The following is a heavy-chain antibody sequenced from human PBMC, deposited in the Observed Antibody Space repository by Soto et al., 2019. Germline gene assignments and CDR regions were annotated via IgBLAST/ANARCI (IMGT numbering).Heavy chain of an antibody. CDR2: ISSSSSTI. V-gene: IGHV3-48*02. CDR3: ARMKTGYSSGWRPDYGMDV. CDR1: GFTFSSYS. Sequence: GGSLRLSCAASGFTFSSYSMNWVRQAPGKGLEWVSYISSSSSTIYYADSVKGRFTISRDNAKNSLYLQMNSLRDEDTAVYYCARMKTGYSSGWRPDYGMDVWGQGTTVTVSS. J-gene: IGHJ6*02. D-gene: IGHD6-19*01.